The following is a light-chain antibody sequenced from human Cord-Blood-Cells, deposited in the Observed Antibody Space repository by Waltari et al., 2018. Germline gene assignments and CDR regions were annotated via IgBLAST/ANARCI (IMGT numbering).Light chain of an antibody. V-gene: IGKV2-28*01. Sequence: IVMTQSPLSLHVTPGEPASISCRSSQSRLHSNGYNYLDWYLQKPGQSPQLLIYLGSNRGSGVPDRFSGSGSGTDFTLKISRVEAEDVGVYYCMQALQTPWTFGQGTKVEIK. CDR1: QSRLHSNGYNY. J-gene: IGKJ1*01. CDR2: LGS. CDR3: MQALQTPWT.